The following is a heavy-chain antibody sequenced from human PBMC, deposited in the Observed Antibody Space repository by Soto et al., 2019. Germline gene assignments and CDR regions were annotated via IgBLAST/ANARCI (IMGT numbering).Heavy chain of an antibody. CDR2: ISAYNGET. CDR3: ATGTIFGVVISYFDY. J-gene: IGHJ4*02. D-gene: IGHD3-3*01. CDR1: GYTFTSYG. Sequence: ASVKVSCKASGYTFTSYGISWVRQAHGQGLEWMGWISAYNGETIYAQKFQGRVTMTEDTSTDTAYMELSSLRSEDTAVYYCATGTIFGVVISYFDYWGQGTLVTVSS. V-gene: IGHV1-18*01.